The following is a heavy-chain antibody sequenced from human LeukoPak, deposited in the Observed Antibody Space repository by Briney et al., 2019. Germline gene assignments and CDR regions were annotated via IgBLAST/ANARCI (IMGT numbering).Heavy chain of an antibody. CDR3: ARGFPPRMYYDSSGYYSYYFDY. D-gene: IGHD3-22*01. Sequence: ASVKVSCKASGYTFTSHGIIWVRQAPGQGLEWMGLISAHNGNTKYAQKVQGRVTMTTDTSTSTAYMDLRSLRSDDTAVYYCARGFPPRMYYDSSGYYSYYFDYWGQGSLVTVSS. V-gene: IGHV1-18*01. CDR2: ISAHNGNT. J-gene: IGHJ4*02. CDR1: GYTFTSHG.